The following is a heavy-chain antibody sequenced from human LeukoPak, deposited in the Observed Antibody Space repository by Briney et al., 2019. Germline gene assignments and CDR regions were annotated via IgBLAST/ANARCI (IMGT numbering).Heavy chain of an antibody. Sequence: ASVKVSCKASGYTFTGYYMHWVRQAPGQGLEWMGWTNPNSGGTNYAQKFQGRVTMTRDTSISTAYMELSRLRPDDTAVYYCARSPTSSYGLFQHWGQGTLVTVSS. J-gene: IGHJ1*01. D-gene: IGHD5-18*01. CDR1: GYTFTGYY. CDR3: ARSPTSSYGLFQH. CDR2: TNPNSGGT. V-gene: IGHV1-2*02.